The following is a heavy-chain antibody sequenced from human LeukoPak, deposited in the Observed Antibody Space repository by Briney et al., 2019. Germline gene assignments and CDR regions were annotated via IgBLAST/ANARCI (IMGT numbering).Heavy chain of an antibody. CDR3: TADFGTTDFDY. Sequence: PGGSLRLSCAASGFTFSNAWMSWVRQAPGKGLEWVGRIKSKTDGGTTDFAAPVKGRFTISRDDSKNTLYLQMNSLKTEDTAVYFCTADFGTTDFDYWGRGTLVTVSS. D-gene: IGHD1-1*01. V-gene: IGHV3-15*01. J-gene: IGHJ4*02. CDR2: IKSKTDGGTT. CDR1: GFTFSNAW.